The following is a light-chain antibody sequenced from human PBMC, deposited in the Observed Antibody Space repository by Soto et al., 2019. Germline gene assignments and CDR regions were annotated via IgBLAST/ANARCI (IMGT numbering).Light chain of an antibody. Sequence: EIAMTQSPATLSVSPGETTRLSCTASQSINSDVAWYQQKVGQTPRLLIHGASTRATGIAARFSGSGSGTEFTLTISGLQSEDFAVYYCQQYNNWPITFGQGTRLEIK. CDR3: QQYNNWPIT. J-gene: IGKJ5*01. V-gene: IGKV3D-15*01. CDR1: QSINSD. CDR2: GAS.